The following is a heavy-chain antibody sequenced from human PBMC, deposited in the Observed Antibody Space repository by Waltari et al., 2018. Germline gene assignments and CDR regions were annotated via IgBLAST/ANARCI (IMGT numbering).Heavy chain of an antibody. D-gene: IGHD4-17*01. V-gene: IGHV3-53*01. CDR2: IYSVGST. J-gene: IGHJ4*02. CDR1: GFTVSSNY. CDR3: ARVWSVRDGYGEN. Sequence: EVQLVESGGGLIQPGGSLRLSCAASGFTVSSNYMRWVRQAPGKGLACVSVIYSVGSTYYAVSVKGRFTISRGKSKNTLYLQMNSLRAEDTAVYDCARVWSVRDGYGENWGQGTLVTVSS.